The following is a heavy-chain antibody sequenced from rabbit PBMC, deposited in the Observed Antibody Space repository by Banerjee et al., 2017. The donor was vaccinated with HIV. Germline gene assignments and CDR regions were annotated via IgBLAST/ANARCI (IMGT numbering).Heavy chain of an antibody. D-gene: IGHD7-1*01. CDR3: ARGTYTGWNFGL. CDR2: IYGGDTDIT. J-gene: IGHJ4*01. CDR1: GFTISSSYY. Sequence: QEQLEESGGGLVQPEGSLKLCCKASGFTISSSYYMCWVRQAPGKGLEWIACIYGGDTDITYYASWAKGRFTISKTSSTTVTLQMTSLTAADTATYFCARGTYTGWNFGLWGPGTLVTVS. V-gene: IGHV1S45*01.